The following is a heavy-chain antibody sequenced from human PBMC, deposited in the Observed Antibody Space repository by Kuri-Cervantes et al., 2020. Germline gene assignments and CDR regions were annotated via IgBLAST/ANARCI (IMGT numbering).Heavy chain of an antibody. J-gene: IGHJ3*01. CDR3: AKPGGSYDDLDAFDL. D-gene: IGHD3-22*01. Sequence: LSLTCAASGFTFSNYWMNWVRQAPGEGLEWVALISYDGGHKSYADSVKGRFTISRDNSKNTLFLQMNTLRAEDTAVYYCAKPGGSYDDLDAFDLWGQGTRVTVSS. CDR2: ISYDGGHK. CDR1: GFTFSNYW. V-gene: IGHV3-30*18.